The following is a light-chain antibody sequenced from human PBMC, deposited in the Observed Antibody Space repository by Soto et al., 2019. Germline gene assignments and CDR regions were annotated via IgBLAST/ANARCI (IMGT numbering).Light chain of an antibody. CDR1: QSLNNNF. V-gene: IGKV3-20*01. J-gene: IGKJ1*01. CDR2: DAS. CDR3: QHYDNIPQT. Sequence: EIVLTQSPGTLSFSPGERATLSCRASQSLNNNFLAWYQQKPDQAPRLLIYDASIRATGIPDRFSGRGSGTDFSLTISSLEPGDFAMYYCQHYDNIPQTFGQGTKVEVK.